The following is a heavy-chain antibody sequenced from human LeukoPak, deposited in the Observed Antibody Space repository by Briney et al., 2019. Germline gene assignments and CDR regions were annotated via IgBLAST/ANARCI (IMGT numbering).Heavy chain of an antibody. CDR2: IWNSGST. D-gene: IGHD6-6*01. V-gene: IGHV4-31*03. J-gene: IGHJ5*02. CDR1: GDSISSRTYY. Sequence: SETLSLTCSVSGDSISSRTYYWTWIRQHPEKGLEWIGYIWNSGSTNYNPALKSRVTISVDTSKNQFSLKLTSVTAADTAIYYCARDVSSMFPNWFAPWGQGILVIVSS. CDR3: ARDVSSMFPNWFAP.